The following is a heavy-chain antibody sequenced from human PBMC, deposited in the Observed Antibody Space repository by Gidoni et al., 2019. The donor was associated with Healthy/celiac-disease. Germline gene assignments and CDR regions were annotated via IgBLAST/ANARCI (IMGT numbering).Heavy chain of an antibody. CDR1: ASPFSTYD. V-gene: IGHV3-13*01. CDR2: IGNAGDT. CDR3: ARWYPEIKYYDRPASWYFDL. D-gene: IGHD3-22*01. J-gene: IGHJ2*01. Sequence: EVPLVESGGGLVQPGGSLRLTCPASASPFSTYDLPWVRQATGKGLEWVSAIGNAGDTYYPGSVKGRFTISRENAKNSLYLQMNSLRAGDTAVYYWARWYPEIKYYDRPASWYFDLWGRGTLVTVSS.